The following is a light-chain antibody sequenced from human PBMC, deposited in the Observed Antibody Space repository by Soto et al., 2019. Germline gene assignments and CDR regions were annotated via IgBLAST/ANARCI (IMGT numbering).Light chain of an antibody. CDR3: GADHGSGSNFVVV. CDR2: VGTGGLVG. CDR1: SGYSNYK. Sequence: QLVLTRAPSASASLGASVTLTCTLSSGYSNYKVDWYQQRPGKGPRFVMRVGTGGLVGSKGDGIPDRFSVLGSGLNRYLTIKNIQAEHESDYHCGADHGSGSNFVVVFGGGTKVTVL. V-gene: IGLV9-49*01. J-gene: IGLJ2*01.